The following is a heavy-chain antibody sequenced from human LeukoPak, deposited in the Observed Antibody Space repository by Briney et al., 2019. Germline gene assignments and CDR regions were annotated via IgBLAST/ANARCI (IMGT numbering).Heavy chain of an antibody. CDR2: INAGNGNT. V-gene: IGHV1-3*01. CDR1: GYTFTSYA. CDR3: ARDRQQLSEPSNYFDY. D-gene: IGHD6-13*01. Sequence: ASVKVSCKASGYTFTSYAMHWVRQAPGQRLEWMGWINAGNGNTKYSQKFHGRVTITRDTSASTAYMELSSLRSEDTAVYYCARDRQQLSEPSNYFDYWGQGTLVTVSS. J-gene: IGHJ4*02.